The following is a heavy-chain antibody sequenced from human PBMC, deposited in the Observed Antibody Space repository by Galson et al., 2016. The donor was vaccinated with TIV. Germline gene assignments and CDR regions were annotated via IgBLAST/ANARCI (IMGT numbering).Heavy chain of an antibody. Sequence: SLRLSCAASGFTFSTKSMSWVRQAPGKGLEWVSAISGSGGTTYYADSVKGRFTISRDNSNNTLYLQMNSLRAEDRAVYYCTNGPGSYPYHYYCVDVWGQGTTVTV. CDR1: GFTFSTKS. CDR2: ISGSGGTT. D-gene: IGHD3-16*02. V-gene: IGHV3-23*01. J-gene: IGHJ6*02. CDR3: TNGPGSYPYHYYCVDV.